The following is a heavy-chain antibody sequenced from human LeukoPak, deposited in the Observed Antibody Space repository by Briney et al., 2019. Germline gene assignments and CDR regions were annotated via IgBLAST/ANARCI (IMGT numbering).Heavy chain of an antibody. V-gene: IGHV3-64D*06. D-gene: IGHD1-26*01. J-gene: IGHJ4*02. Sequence: RLSXXXSGLTFSTXAMHWVRQAPGKGLEYVSSITSNGGLTYYADSVKARFTISRDNSKNTLYLQMSSLRAEDTAVYYCVKDKVGAGDYWGQXTXVXXSS. CDR3: VKDKVGAGDY. CDR1: GLTFSTXA. CDR2: ITSNGGLT.